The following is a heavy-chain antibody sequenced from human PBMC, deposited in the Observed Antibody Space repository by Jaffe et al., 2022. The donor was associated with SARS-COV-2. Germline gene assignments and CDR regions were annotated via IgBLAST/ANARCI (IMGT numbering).Heavy chain of an antibody. V-gene: IGHV1-69*01. Sequence: QVQLVQSGAEVKKPGSSVKVSCKASGGTFSSYAISWVRQAPGQGLEWMGGIIPIFGTANYAQKFQGRVTITADESTSTAYMELSSLRSEDTAVYYCARDLPKSPPATGTTLPDYWGQGTLVTVSS. D-gene: IGHD1-1*01. J-gene: IGHJ4*02. CDR3: ARDLPKSPPATGTTLPDY. CDR2: IIPIFGTA. CDR1: GGTFSSYA.